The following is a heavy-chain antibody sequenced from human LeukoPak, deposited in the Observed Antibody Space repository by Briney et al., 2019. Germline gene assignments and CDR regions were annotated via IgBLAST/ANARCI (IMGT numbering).Heavy chain of an antibody. D-gene: IGHD3-3*01. J-gene: IGHJ4*02. CDR2: SNTNSGGT. Sequence: SVKVSCKASGYSFTGDYMNWVRNAPRQGLETMGRSNTNSGGTDYAEKFQERLAMTRDTSVSTAYTELGGLRSDVTAVYYSARVGTIYQFDYWGQGTLVTVSS. V-gene: IGHV1-2*06. CDR3: ARVGTIYQFDY. CDR1: GYSFTGDY.